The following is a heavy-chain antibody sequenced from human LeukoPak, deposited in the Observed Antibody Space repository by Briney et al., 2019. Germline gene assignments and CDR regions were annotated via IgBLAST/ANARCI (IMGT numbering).Heavy chain of an antibody. J-gene: IGHJ4*02. D-gene: IGHD3-22*01. CDR2: ISGSGGST. CDR1: GFTFSSYA. V-gene: IGHV3-23*01. Sequence: PGGSLRLSCAASGFTFSSYAMSWVRQAPGKGLEWVSAISGSGGSTYYADSVKGRFTISRDNSKNTLYLQMNSLRAEDSALYYCASASSDSLLYCDYWSQGTLVTVSS. CDR3: ASASSDSLLYCDY.